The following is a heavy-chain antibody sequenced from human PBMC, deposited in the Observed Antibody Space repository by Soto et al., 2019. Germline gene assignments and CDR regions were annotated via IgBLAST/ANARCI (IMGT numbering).Heavy chain of an antibody. V-gene: IGHV4-30-4*01. CDR3: ARGPSGDKVDS. D-gene: IGHD7-27*01. CDR1: GGSISTVDYW. J-gene: IGHJ4*02. Sequence: QVQLQESGPGLVKPSQTLSLTCTVSGGSISTVDYWWSWIRQSPDMGLEWIGHMYDGRRTYNNPSLGSRVTMSVDTPKSQLSLALSSVSAADTAVYYCARGPSGDKVDSWGQGNLVTVSS. CDR2: MYDGRRT.